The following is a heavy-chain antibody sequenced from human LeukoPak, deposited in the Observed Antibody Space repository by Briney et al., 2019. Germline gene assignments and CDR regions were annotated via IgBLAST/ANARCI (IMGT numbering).Heavy chain of an antibody. V-gene: IGHV1-24*01. CDR2: FDPEDGET. D-gene: IGHD2-15*01. J-gene: IGHJ4*02. CDR1: GYTLTELS. CDR3: ATDGGYCGGGSCYRYFDY. Sequence: ASVKVSCKVSGYTLTELSMHWVRQAPGKGLEWMGGFDPEDGETIYAQKFQGRVTMTEDTSTDTAYMELSSLRSEDTAVYYCATDGGYCGGGSCYRYFDYWGQGTLVTVSS.